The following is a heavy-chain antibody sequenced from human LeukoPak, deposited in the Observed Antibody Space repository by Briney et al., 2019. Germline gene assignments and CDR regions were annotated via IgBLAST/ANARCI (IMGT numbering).Heavy chain of an antibody. V-gene: IGHV3-23*01. D-gene: IGHD5-18*01. J-gene: IGHJ5*02. CDR2: ISGSGGST. Sequence: PGGSLRLSCAASGFTFSSYAMSWVRQAPGKGLEWVSAISGSGGSTYYADSVKGRFTISRDNANNSLYLQMNSLRAEDTAVYYCGAPESTPRRYSYGHASWFDPWGQGTLVTVSS. CDR3: GAPESTPRRYSYGHASWFDP. CDR1: GFTFSSYA.